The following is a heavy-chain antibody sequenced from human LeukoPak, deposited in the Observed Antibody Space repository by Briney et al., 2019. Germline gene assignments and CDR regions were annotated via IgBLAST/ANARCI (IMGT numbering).Heavy chain of an antibody. J-gene: IGHJ4*02. V-gene: IGHV3-23*01. D-gene: IGHD1-26*01. CDR2: ISGSGGST. CDR3: AEGPEIVGATNLDY. CDR1: GFTFSSYA. Sequence: GGSLRLSCAASGFTFSSYAMSWVRQAPGKGLEWVSAISGSGGSTYYADSVKGRFTISRDNSKNTLYLQMNSLRAEDTAVYYCAEGPEIVGATNLDYWGQGTLVTVSS.